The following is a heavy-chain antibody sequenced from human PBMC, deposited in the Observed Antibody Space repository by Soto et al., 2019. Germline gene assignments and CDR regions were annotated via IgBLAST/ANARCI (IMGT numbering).Heavy chain of an antibody. V-gene: IGHV3-48*01. J-gene: IGHJ6*02. CDR2: ISSSSSTI. D-gene: IGHD1-26*01. CDR1: GFTFSSYS. CDR3: ARDGVVEATPWGYYYGMDV. Sequence: EVQLVESGGGLVQPGGSLRLSCAASGFTFSSYSMNWVRQAPGKGLEWVSYISSSSSTIYYADSVKGRFTISRDNAKNSLYLQMNSLRAEDTAVYYCARDGVVEATPWGYYYGMDVWGQGTTVTVSS.